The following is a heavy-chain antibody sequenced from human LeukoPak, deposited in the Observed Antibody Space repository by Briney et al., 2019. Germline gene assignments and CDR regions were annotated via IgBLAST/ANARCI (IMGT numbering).Heavy chain of an antibody. Sequence: GASVKVSCKASGYTFTGYYMHWVRQAPGQGLEWMGWINPNSGGTNYAQKLQGRVTMTTDTSTSTAYMELRSLRSDDTAVYYCARASTYYYDSSGLAPIDYWGQGTLVTVSS. CDR1: GYTFTGYY. V-gene: IGHV1-2*02. D-gene: IGHD3-22*01. J-gene: IGHJ4*02. CDR3: ARASTYYYDSSGLAPIDY. CDR2: INPNSGGT.